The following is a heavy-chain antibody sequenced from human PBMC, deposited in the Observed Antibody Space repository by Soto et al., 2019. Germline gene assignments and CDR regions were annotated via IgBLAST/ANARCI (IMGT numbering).Heavy chain of an antibody. V-gene: IGHV3-7*03. CDR3: AGGLGWHFDL. Sequence: PGGSLRLSCAASGFTFSSYWMSWVRQTPGKGLEWVADIKQDGTEKNLVDSVKGRFTISRDNAKNSLYLQMNSLRDEDTAVYYCAGGLGWHFDLWGRGTLVTVSS. CDR2: IKQDGTEK. J-gene: IGHJ2*01. CDR1: GFTFSSYW.